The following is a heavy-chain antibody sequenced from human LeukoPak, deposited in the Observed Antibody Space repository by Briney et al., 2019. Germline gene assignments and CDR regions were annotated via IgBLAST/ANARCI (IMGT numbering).Heavy chain of an antibody. V-gene: IGHV1-2*06. J-gene: IGHJ5*02. CDR2: INPNSGGT. D-gene: IGHD6-19*01. CDR1: GYTFTSYY. CDR3: AKDHAVAGTSNWFDP. Sequence: EASVKVSCKASGYTFTSYYMHWVRQAPGQGLEWMGRINPNSGGTNYAQKFQGRVTMTRDTSISTAYMELSRLRSDDTAVYYCAKDHAVAGTSNWFDPWGQGTLVTVSS.